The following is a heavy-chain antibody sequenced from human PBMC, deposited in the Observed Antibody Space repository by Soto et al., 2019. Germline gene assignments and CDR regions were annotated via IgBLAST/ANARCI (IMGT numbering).Heavy chain of an antibody. CDR1: GDSITASCSN. CDR2: FYYSGTT. V-gene: IGHV4-39*01. D-gene: IGHD3-10*02. J-gene: IGHJ4*02. Sequence: SDTLSLTCTVSGDSITASCSNWAWIRQPPGKGLDWIGTFYYSGTTSQNPPLRSRITISGDTSSNQFSLNLRSVTAADSGVYYCAKLVRDDVRRSDLDHWGQGTLVTVSS. CDR3: AKLVRDDVRRSDLDH.